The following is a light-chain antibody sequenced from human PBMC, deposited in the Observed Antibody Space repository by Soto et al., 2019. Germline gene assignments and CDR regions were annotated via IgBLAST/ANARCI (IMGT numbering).Light chain of an antibody. CDR2: ATN. Sequence: DIQMTQSPSSLSASVGDRVTITCRASQGIKNYVAWFQQKPGRAPKSLIYATNNLQSGVPSQFSASGSGTEFPLTISSLQPDDFATYYRQQYDTFPRTFGQGTKVEI. CDR3: QQYDTFPRT. CDR1: QGIKNY. J-gene: IGKJ1*01. V-gene: IGKV1-16*02.